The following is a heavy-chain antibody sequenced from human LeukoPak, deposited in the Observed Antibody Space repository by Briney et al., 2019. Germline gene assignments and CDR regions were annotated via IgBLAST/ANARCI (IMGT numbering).Heavy chain of an antibody. CDR3: TRDLLGFATTPLSD. D-gene: IGHD4-17*01. CDR2: INPNRGDT. CDR1: GYTFTNHY. Sequence: ASVRVSCKASGYTFTNHYIHWVRQAPGHGLEWMGWINPNRGDTNYAQKFQGRVTMTRDTSISTAFMELTRLTSDDTAVYYCTRDLLGFATTPLSDWGQGTLVTVSS. V-gene: IGHV1-2*02. J-gene: IGHJ4*02.